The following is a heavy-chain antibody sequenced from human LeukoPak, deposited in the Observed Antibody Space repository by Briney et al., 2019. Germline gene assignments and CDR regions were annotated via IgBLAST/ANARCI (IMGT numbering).Heavy chain of an antibody. CDR1: GGSISGCN. D-gene: IGHD3-22*01. Sequence: SETLSLTCTVSGGSISGCNWCCLGQPPGKGLELIGYIYSTGITDYNPSLTSRVTISVDTSKNQFSLKLSSVTAADTAVYYCARFIGSSGYYLNWGHGTLVTVSS. J-gene: IGHJ4*01. CDR3: ARFIGSSGYYLN. CDR2: IYSTGIT. V-gene: IGHV4-59*01.